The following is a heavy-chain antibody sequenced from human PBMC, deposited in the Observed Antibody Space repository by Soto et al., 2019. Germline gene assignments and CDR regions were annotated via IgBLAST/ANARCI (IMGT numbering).Heavy chain of an antibody. CDR3: ARGGKNYGGDFDY. V-gene: IGHV4-59*02. CDR1: GGSVSPDY. CDR2: IYYSGST. D-gene: IGHD4-17*01. Sequence: SETLSLTCTVSGGSVSPDYWDWIRQPPGKGLEWIGYIYYSGSTNYNPSLKSRVTISIDTSKNQFSLKLSSVTAADTAVYYCARGGKNYGGDFDYWGQGTLVTV. J-gene: IGHJ4*02.